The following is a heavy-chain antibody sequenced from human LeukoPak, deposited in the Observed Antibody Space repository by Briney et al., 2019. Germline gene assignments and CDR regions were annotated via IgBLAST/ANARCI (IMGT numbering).Heavy chain of an antibody. CDR3: ARELGHGDPRTSYFDY. Sequence: SGTLSLTCAVSGASISSSNWWNWVRRPPGKGLEWIGEIYQSGSTNYNPSLKSRVTISVDKSKNYFSLELRSVTAADTAVYYCARELGHGDPRTSYFDYWGQGTLVTVSS. CDR2: IYQSGST. D-gene: IGHD4-17*01. J-gene: IGHJ4*02. CDR1: GASISSSNW. V-gene: IGHV4-4*02.